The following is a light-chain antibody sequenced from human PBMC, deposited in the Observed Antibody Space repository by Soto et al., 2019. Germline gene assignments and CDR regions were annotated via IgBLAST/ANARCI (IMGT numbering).Light chain of an antibody. CDR1: QSISSW. J-gene: IGKJ2*01. CDR2: KAS. CDR3: QRYNSH. Sequence: DIQMTQSPSTLSASVGDRVTITCRASQSISSWLAWYQQKPGKAPKLLIYKASTVESGVPSRFSCSGSGTEFTLTISSLQPDDFSTYYCQRYNSHFGQGTKLEIK. V-gene: IGKV1-5*03.